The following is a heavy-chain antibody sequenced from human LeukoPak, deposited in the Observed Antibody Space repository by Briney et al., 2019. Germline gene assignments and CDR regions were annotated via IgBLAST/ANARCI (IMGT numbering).Heavy chain of an antibody. Sequence: ASVKVSCKASGYTFTSYYIHWVRQAPGQGLEWMGMINPSGGAPSYAQKFQDRVTKTRDTSTSTVYMEVSSLRSEDTAVYYCARKVYASNDYYYEYYLDYWGQGTLVTVSS. CDR3: ARKVYASNDYYYEYYLDY. J-gene: IGHJ4*02. D-gene: IGHD3-22*01. CDR1: GYTFTSYY. V-gene: IGHV1-46*01. CDR2: INPSGGAP.